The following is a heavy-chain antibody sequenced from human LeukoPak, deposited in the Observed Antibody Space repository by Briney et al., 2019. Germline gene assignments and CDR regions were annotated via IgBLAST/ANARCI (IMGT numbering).Heavy chain of an antibody. CDR3: ARDRHCSGGSCYGVTEDNYYYYYGMDV. Sequence: GASVKVSCKASGYTFTSYGISWVRQAPGQGLEWMGWISAYNGNTNYAQKLQGRVTMTTDTSTSTAYMELRSLRSDDTAVYYCARDRHCSGGSCYGVTEDNYYYYYGMDVWGQGTTVTVSS. J-gene: IGHJ6*02. CDR2: ISAYNGNT. V-gene: IGHV1-18*01. D-gene: IGHD2-15*01. CDR1: GYTFTSYG.